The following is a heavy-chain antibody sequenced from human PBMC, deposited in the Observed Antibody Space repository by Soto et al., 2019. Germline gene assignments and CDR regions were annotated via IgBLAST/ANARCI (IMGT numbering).Heavy chain of an antibody. CDR2: IYWDDDK. J-gene: IGHJ4*02. CDR3: AHIGVSRWFDF. Sequence: SGPTLVNHPQTLTQTCTFSGFSLSTRGVGVGWIRQPPGKALEWLALIYWDDDKRYSPSLKTRLTITKDTSKNQVVLTMTNMDPVDTATYSCAHIGVSRWFDFWGRGTLVTVSS. D-gene: IGHD6-13*01. V-gene: IGHV2-5*02. CDR1: GFSLSTRGVG.